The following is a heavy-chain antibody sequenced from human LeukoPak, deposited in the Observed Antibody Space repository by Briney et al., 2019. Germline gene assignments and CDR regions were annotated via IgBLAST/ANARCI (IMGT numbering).Heavy chain of an antibody. Sequence: SETLSLTCTVSGCAISRYYWSWIRQPPGKGLEWIGYIYYSGSTNYNPSLKSRVTISVDTSKNQFSLKLSSVTAAHTAVYYCARGRSSMVRGYYYYYMDVWGKGTTVTISS. CDR3: ARGRSSMVRGYYYYYMDV. CDR2: IYYSGST. CDR1: GCAISRYY. V-gene: IGHV4-59*01. J-gene: IGHJ6*03. D-gene: IGHD3-10*01.